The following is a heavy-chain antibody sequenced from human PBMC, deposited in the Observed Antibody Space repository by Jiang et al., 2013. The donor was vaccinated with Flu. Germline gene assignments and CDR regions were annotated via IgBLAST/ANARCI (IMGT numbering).Heavy chain of an antibody. CDR1: GGSFSGYY. J-gene: IGHJ2*01. Sequence: LLKPSETLSLTCAVYGGSFSGYYWSWIRQPPGKGLEWIGEINHSGSTNYNPSLKSRVTISVDTSKNQFSLKLSSVTAADAAVYYCARGVVVVVAAAIYWHFDLWGRGNLVTVSS. V-gene: IGHV4-34*01. CDR2: INHSGST. CDR3: ARGVVVVVAAAIYWHFDL. D-gene: IGHD2-15*01.